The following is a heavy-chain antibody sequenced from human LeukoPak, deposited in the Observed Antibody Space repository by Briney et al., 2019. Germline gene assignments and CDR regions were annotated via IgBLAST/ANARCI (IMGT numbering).Heavy chain of an antibody. CDR2: INHSGST. CDR3: ARIIPPMVWGAVDY. Sequence: SETLSLTCAVYGGSFSGYYWSWIRQPPGKGLEWIGEINHSGSTNYNPSLKSRVTISVDTSKNQFSLKLSSVTAADTAVYYCARIIPPMVWGAVDYWGQGTLVTVSS. D-gene: IGHD3-10*01. CDR1: GGSFSGYY. V-gene: IGHV4-34*01. J-gene: IGHJ4*02.